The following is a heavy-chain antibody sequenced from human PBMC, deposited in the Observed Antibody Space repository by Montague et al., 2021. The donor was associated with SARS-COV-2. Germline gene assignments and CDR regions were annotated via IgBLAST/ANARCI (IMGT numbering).Heavy chain of an antibody. Sequence: CTISGGSVSSNIAVWNWIRQSPSRGLEWLGRTKYTSTRYETYAVSVQSRITITADTSKNQFSLHLNSVTPEDTAVYYCARDLYWAFDAWGLGTTVTVSA. D-gene: IGHD2-8*02. CDR1: GGSVSSNIAV. J-gene: IGHJ3*01. V-gene: IGHV6-1*01. CDR2: TKYTSTRYE. CDR3: ARDLYWAFDA.